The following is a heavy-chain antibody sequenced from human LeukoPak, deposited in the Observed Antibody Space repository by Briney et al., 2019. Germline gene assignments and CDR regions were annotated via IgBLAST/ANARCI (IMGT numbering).Heavy chain of an antibody. D-gene: IGHD6-19*01. V-gene: IGHV3-30*14. CDR1: GFTFSGFS. Sequence: GSLRLSCAASGFTFSGFSMHWVRQTPATGLEWVAAISSDGRNIFYADSVKGRFTISRDNSKKTVFLQMSSLTNTDTAVYFCARDQIAVTGPFDHWGPGTQVTISS. J-gene: IGHJ4*02. CDR3: ARDQIAVTGPFDH. CDR2: ISSDGRNI.